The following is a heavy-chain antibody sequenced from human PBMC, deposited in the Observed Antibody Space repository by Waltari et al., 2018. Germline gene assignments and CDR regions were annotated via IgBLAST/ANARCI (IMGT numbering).Heavy chain of an antibody. CDR3: ARDRREEMATIRWYFDL. Sequence: QVQLVESGGGVVQPGRSLRLSCAESGFTFRSYGMHWVRQAPGKGLEWVAVIWYDGSNKYYADSVKGRFTISRDNSKNTLYLQMNSLRAEDTAVYYCARDRREEMATIRWYFDLWGRGTLVTVSS. V-gene: IGHV3-33*01. D-gene: IGHD5-12*01. CDR2: IWYDGSNK. J-gene: IGHJ2*01. CDR1: GFTFRSYG.